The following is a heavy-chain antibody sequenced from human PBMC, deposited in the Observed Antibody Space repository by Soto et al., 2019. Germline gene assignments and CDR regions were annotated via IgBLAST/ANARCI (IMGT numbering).Heavy chain of an antibody. CDR2: IIPIFGTA. Sequence: SVKVSCKASGCTFSSYAISRARQAPGQGLEWMGGIIPIFGTANYAQKFQGRVTITADESTSTAYMELSSLRSEDTAVYYCARGYDYGDYWAFDHWGQGTLVTVSS. CDR3: ARGYDYGDYWAFDH. CDR1: GCTFSSYA. V-gene: IGHV1-69*13. J-gene: IGHJ4*02. D-gene: IGHD4-17*01.